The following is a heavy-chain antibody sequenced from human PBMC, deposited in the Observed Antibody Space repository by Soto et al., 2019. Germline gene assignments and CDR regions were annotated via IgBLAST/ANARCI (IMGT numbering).Heavy chain of an antibody. CDR2: IIPVFGRP. J-gene: IGHJ1*01. CDR3: AREGSGYNF. Sequence: SVKVSCKASGGSFSSFGISWVRQAPGQGLEWMGGIIPVFGRPNYAQRFRGRLTITADESTNTVYLELIDLRSEDTAVYYCAREGSGYNFWGQGKQVTVSS. V-gene: IGHV1-69*13. CDR1: GGSFSSFG. D-gene: IGHD5-12*01.